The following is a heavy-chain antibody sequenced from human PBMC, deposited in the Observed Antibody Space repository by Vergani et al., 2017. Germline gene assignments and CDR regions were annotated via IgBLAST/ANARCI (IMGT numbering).Heavy chain of an antibody. V-gene: IGHV1-2*02. J-gene: IGHJ6*03. CDR1: GYTFTGYY. D-gene: IGHD2-2*01. CDR2: INPNSGGT. CDR3: ATLGYCSSTSCSIGGYYYYYYYMDV. Sequence: QVQLVQSGSELKKPGASVKVSCKASGYTFTGYYMHWVRQAPGQGLEWMGWINPNSGGTNYAQKFQGRVTMTRDTSISTAYMELSRLRSDDTAVYYCATLGYCSSTSCSIGGYYYYYYYMDVWGKGP.